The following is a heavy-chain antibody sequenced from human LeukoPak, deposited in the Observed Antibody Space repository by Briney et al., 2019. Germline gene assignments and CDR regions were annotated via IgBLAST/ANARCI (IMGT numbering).Heavy chain of an antibody. Sequence: SETLSLTCTVSGGSISSSSDYWGWIRQPPGKGLEWIGSIYYSGSTYYNPSLKSRVTISVDTSKNQFSLKLSSVTAADTAVYYCARVITIFGVVTPYLDYWGQGTLVTVSS. CDR1: GGSISSSSDY. J-gene: IGHJ4*02. CDR2: IYYSGST. D-gene: IGHD3-3*01. V-gene: IGHV4-39*07. CDR3: ARVITIFGVVTPYLDY.